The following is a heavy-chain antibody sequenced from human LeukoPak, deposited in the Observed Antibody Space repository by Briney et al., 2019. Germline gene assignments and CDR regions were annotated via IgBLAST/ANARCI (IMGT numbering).Heavy chain of an antibody. V-gene: IGHV3-21*01. CDR3: AKAYYYGSGSQDAFDI. CDR1: GFTFSSYS. D-gene: IGHD3-10*01. CDR2: ISPSSSYI. Sequence: GGSLRLSCAASGFTFSSYSMNWVRQAPGKGLEWVSSISPSSSYIYYADSVKGRFTISRDNAKNSLYLQMNSLRAEDTAVYYCAKAYYYGSGSQDAFDIWGQGTMVTVSS. J-gene: IGHJ3*02.